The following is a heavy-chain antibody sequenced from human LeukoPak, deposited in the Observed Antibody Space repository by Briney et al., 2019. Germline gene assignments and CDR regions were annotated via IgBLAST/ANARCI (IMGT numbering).Heavy chain of an antibody. CDR1: GFTFSSYW. CDR3: TTVTTSNFDL. Sequence: GGSLRLSCAASGFTFSSYWMSWVRQAPGKGLEWVAFIRYDGSNKYYADSVKGRFTISRDNSKNTLYLQMNSLRAEDTAVYYCTTVTTSNFDLWGRGTLVTVSS. V-gene: IGHV3-30*02. CDR2: IRYDGSNK. J-gene: IGHJ2*01. D-gene: IGHD4-17*01.